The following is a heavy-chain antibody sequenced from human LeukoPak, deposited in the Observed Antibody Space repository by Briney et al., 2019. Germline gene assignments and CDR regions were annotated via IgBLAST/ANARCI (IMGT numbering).Heavy chain of an antibody. J-gene: IGHJ4*02. Sequence: ASETLSLTCTVSGGSISSSNYYWGWIRQPPGKELEWIGSTYYSGGTYYNPSLKSRVTIAARTSKNQFSLRLSNVTAADTAVYYCARAGRPYTSGWYSVWGQGTLVTVSS. V-gene: IGHV4-39*07. CDR3: ARAGRPYTSGWYSV. CDR1: GGSISSSNYY. CDR2: TYYSGGT. D-gene: IGHD6-19*01.